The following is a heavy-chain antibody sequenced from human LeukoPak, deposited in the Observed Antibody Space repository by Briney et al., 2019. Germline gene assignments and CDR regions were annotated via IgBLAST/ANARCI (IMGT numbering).Heavy chain of an antibody. V-gene: IGHV1-18*01. CDR1: GYTFTSYG. D-gene: IGHD6-19*01. J-gene: IGHJ3*02. CDR3: ARPSYSSGWYGAFDI. CDR2: ISAYNGNT. Sequence: ASVKVSCKASGYTFTSYGISWVRQAPGQGLEWMGWISAYNGNTNYAQKLQGRVTMTTDTSTSTAYMELRSLRSDDTAVYYCARPSYSSGWYGAFDIWGQGTMVTVSS.